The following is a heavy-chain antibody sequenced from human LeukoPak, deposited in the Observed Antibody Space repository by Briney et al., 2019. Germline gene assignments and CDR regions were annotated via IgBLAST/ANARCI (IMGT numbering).Heavy chain of an antibody. J-gene: IGHJ4*02. Sequence: ASVKVSCKASGYTFTGYYMHWVRQAPGQGLEWMGWINPNSGGTNYAQKFQGRVTMTRDTSISTAYMELSRLRSDDTAVYYCARGRGYCSSTSCSAVLFDYWGQGTLVTVSS. CDR2: INPNSGGT. CDR1: GYTFTGYY. V-gene: IGHV1-2*02. CDR3: ARGRGYCSSTSCSAVLFDY. D-gene: IGHD2-2*01.